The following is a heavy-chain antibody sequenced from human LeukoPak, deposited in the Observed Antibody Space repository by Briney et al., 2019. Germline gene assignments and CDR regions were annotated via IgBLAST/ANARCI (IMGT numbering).Heavy chain of an antibody. Sequence: GGSLRLSCAASGFTFSSYGMHWVRQAPGKGLEWVAVISYDGSNKYYADSVKGRFTISRDNSKNTLYLQMNSLRAEDTAVYYCVTRTGTFYYFDYWGQGTLVTVSS. CDR3: VTRTGTFYYFDY. CDR2: ISYDGSNK. D-gene: IGHD1-1*01. CDR1: GFTFSSYG. J-gene: IGHJ4*02. V-gene: IGHV3-30*03.